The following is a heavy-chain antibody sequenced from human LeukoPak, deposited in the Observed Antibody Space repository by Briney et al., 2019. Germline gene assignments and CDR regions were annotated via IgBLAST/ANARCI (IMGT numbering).Heavy chain of an antibody. Sequence: PGGSLRLSCAASGFTFSSYGMHWVRQAPGKGLEWVAFIRYDGSNKYYADSVKGRFTISRDNSKNTLYLQMNSLRAEDTAVYYCARRHFNYDSSGYYYSLFDYWGQGTLVTVSS. V-gene: IGHV3-30*02. J-gene: IGHJ4*02. CDR2: IRYDGSNK. D-gene: IGHD3-22*01. CDR3: ARRHFNYDSSGYYYSLFDY. CDR1: GFTFSSYG.